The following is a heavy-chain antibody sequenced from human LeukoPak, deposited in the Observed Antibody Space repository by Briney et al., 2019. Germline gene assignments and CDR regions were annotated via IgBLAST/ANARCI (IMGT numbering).Heavy chain of an antibody. D-gene: IGHD5-18*01. J-gene: IGHJ4*02. CDR2: IYYSGST. CDR1: GGSISSYY. CDR3: AREGDTAMAFDY. Sequence: SETLSLTCTVSGGSISSYYWSWIRQPPGKGLEWIGYIYYSGSTNYNLSLKSRVTISVDTSKNQFSLKLSSVTAADTAVYYCAREGDTAMAFDYWGQGTLVTVSS. V-gene: IGHV4-59*01.